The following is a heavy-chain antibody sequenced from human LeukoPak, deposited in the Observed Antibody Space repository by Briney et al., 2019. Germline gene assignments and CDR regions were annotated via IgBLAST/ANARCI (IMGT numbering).Heavy chain of an antibody. J-gene: IGHJ5*02. CDR2: IRYGGSNK. V-gene: IGHV3-30*02. Sequence: GGSLRLSCAASGFIFSSFGMHWVRQAPGKGLEWVAFIRYGGSNKYYADSVKGRFTISRDNPKNTLYLQMNSPRAEDTAIYYCAKDRGDYTNWFDPWGQGTLVTVSS. CDR1: GFIFSSFG. CDR3: AKDRGDYTNWFDP. D-gene: IGHD4-17*01.